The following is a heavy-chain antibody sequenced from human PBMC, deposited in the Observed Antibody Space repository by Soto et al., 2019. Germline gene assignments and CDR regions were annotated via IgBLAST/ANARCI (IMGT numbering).Heavy chain of an antibody. CDR2: INAGNGNT. V-gene: IGHV1-3*01. D-gene: IGHD1-26*01. Sequence: GASVKVSCKASCYTFTNYGMHWVRQAPGQRLEWMGWINAGNGNTKYSQKFQGRVTITRDTSASTAYMELSSLRSEDTAVYYCARGVGSGLSDYWGQGTLVTVSS. CDR1: CYTFTNYG. CDR3: ARGVGSGLSDY. J-gene: IGHJ4*02.